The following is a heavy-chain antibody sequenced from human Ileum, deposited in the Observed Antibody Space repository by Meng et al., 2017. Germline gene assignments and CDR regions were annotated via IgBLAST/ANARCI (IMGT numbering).Heavy chain of an antibody. CDR1: GYSFTNYG. V-gene: IGHV1-18*01. D-gene: IGHD2-2*01. CDR3: ARGRHCSSTTCYLSDS. J-gene: IGHJ4*02. CDR2: TNTYNSNR. Sequence: QVHLVQSGPEVRKPGASVKVSVQASGYSFTNYGINWVRQAPGKGLEWMGWTNTYNSNRNYAQSLQGRVTMTTDTSTTTAYMELRSLTFDDTAVYYCARGRHCSSTTCYLSDSWGQGTLVTVSS.